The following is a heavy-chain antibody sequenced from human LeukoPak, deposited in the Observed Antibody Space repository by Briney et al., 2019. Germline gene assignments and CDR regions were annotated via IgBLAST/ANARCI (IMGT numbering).Heavy chain of an antibody. J-gene: IGHJ6*02. V-gene: IGHV4-59*01. CDR2: IYYSGST. CDR1: GVSISSYY. Sequence: SETLSLTCTVSGVSISSYYWSWIRQPPGKGLEWIGYIYYSGSTNYNPSLKSRVTISVDTSKNQFSLKLSSVAAADTAVYYCARDPGPSYYYDSSGYYYYYYGMDVWGQGTTVTVSS. CDR3: ARDPGPSYYYDSSGYYYYYYGMDV. D-gene: IGHD3-22*01.